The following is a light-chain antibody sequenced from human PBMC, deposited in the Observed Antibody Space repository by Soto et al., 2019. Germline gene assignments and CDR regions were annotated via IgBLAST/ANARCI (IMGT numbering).Light chain of an antibody. CDR1: SSYVGGYNY. V-gene: IGLV2-14*01. J-gene: IGLJ2*01. CDR2: DVS. CDR3: SSYTSSSTPRV. Sequence: QSAMTQPASVSGSPGQSITISCTGTSSYVGGYNYVSWYQQHPGKAPKLMIYDVSNRPSGVSNRFSGSKSGNTASLTISGRQAEDEADYYCSSYTSSSTPRVFGGGTKLTVL.